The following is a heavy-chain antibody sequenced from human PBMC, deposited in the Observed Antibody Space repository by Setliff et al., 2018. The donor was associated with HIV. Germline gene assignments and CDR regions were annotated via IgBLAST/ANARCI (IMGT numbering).Heavy chain of an antibody. J-gene: IGHJ4*02. CDR2: IIPIFGTA. CDR1: GGTFSSYA. D-gene: IGHD3-22*01. CDR3: AAPNYDSSGYYSF. Sequence: GASVKVSCKASGGTFSSYAISWVRQAPGQGLEWMGGIIPIFGTANYAQKFQCRVTITTDESTITAYMELSSLRSEDTAVYYCAAPNYDSSGYYSFWGQGTLVTVSS. V-gene: IGHV1-69*05.